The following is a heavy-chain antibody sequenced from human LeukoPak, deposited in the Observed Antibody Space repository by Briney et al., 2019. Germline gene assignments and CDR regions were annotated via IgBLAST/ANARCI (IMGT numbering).Heavy chain of an antibody. J-gene: IGHJ4*02. V-gene: IGHV1-18*01. CDR2: ISAYNGNT. CDR1: GYTFTSYG. Sequence: ASVKVSCKASGYTFTSYGISWVRQAPGQGLEWMGWISAYNGNTNYAQKLQGRVTMTTDTSTSTAYMELRSLRSDDTAAYYCARDDSSGYYLPIYFDYWGRGTLVTVSS. D-gene: IGHD3-22*01. CDR3: ARDDSSGYYLPIYFDY.